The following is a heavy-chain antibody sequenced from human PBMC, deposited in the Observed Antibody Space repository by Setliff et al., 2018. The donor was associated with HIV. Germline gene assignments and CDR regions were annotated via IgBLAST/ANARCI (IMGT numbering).Heavy chain of an antibody. V-gene: IGHV4-39*07. Sequence: PSETLSLTCTVSGGSIRSSSHYWGWIRQPPGKGLEWIGSLYYSGSTYNKPSLKSRLTISVDTSKNQFSLKLSSVTAADTAVYYCAREGDIGVVRGVIYFDYWGQGTLVTVSS. CDR1: GGSIRSSSHY. D-gene: IGHD3-10*01. CDR3: AREGDIGVVRGVIYFDY. CDR2: LYYSGST. J-gene: IGHJ4*02.